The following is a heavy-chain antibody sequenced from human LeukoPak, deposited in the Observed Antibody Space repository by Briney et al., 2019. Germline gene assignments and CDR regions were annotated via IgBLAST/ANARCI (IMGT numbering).Heavy chain of an antibody. V-gene: IGHV3-30*04. CDR1: GFTFSSYA. D-gene: IGHD1-1*01. Sequence: GGSLRLSCAASGFTFSSYAMHWVRQAPGKGLEWVAVISYDGSNKYYADSVKGRFTISRDNSKNTLYLQMNSLRAEDTAVYYCAVNWNEVTYWGQGTLVTVSS. CDR3: AVNWNEVTY. CDR2: ISYDGSNK. J-gene: IGHJ4*02.